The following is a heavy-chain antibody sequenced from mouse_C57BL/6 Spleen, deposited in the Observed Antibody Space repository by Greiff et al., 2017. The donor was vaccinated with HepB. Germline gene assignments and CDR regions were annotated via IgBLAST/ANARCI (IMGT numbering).Heavy chain of an antibody. D-gene: IGHD3-3*01. Sequence: QVQLQQPGAELVRPGSSVKLSCKASGYTFTSYWMHWVKQRPIQGLEWMGNIDPPDSETHYNQKFKDKATLTVDKSSSTAYMQLSSLTSGDSAFYYCAKAYRDGYVDVWGTGTTVTVSS. J-gene: IGHJ1*03. CDR2: IDPPDSET. CDR3: AKAYRDGYVDV. V-gene: IGHV1-52*01. CDR1: GYTFTSYW.